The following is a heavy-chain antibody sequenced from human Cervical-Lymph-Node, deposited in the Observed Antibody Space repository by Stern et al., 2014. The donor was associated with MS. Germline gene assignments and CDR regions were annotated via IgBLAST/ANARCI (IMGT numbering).Heavy chain of an antibody. Sequence: QVQLVQSGAEVKKPGSPVRVSCKASGGTFTTYAISWVRQAPGQGLEWMGGIIPMSGTEKYAQKFQGRVTITADASTTTAYMELSSLIFDDTAVYSCAKVSDDYDAHWFFDLWGRGTLVTVSS. CDR2: IIPMSGTE. D-gene: IGHD4-17*01. V-gene: IGHV1-69*01. J-gene: IGHJ2*01. CDR3: AKVSDDYDAHWFFDL. CDR1: GGTFTTYA.